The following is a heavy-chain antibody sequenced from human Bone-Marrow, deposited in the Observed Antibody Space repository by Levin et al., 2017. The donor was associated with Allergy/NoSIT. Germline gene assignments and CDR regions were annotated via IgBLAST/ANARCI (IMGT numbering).Heavy chain of an antibody. CDR2: ISAYNGNT. CDR1: GYTFTSYG. V-gene: IGHV1-18*01. J-gene: IGHJ3*02. D-gene: IGHD1-7*01. CDR3: ARSIPLTGTTYEKAFDI. Sequence: AASVKVSCKASGYTFTSYGISWVRQAPGQGLEWMGWISAYNGNTNYAQKLQGRVTMTTDTSTSTAYMELRSLRSDDTAVYYCARSIPLTGTTYEKAFDIWGQGTMVTVSS.